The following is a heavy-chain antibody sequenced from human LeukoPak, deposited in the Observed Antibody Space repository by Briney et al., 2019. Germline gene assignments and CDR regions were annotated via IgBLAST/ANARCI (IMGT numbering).Heavy chain of an antibody. J-gene: IGHJ5*02. CDR1: EFTFSTYG. D-gene: IGHD3-10*01. Sequence: GGSLRLSCVASEFTFSTYGMSWVRQAPGKGLEWVAAVSSTGSGTYYPDSLKGRFIISRDNSQNTVFLQMSSLRPEDTAFYFCAKDGPLLWFGPTDAWGQGTLVTVSS. CDR3: AKDGPLLWFGPTDA. V-gene: IGHV3-23*01. CDR2: VSSTGSGT.